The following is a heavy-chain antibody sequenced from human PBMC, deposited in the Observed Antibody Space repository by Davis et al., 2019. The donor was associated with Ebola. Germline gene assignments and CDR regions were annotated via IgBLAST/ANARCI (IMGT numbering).Heavy chain of an antibody. V-gene: IGHV3-74*01. Sequence: SLNTSCPASGFTFSSYWLHWVRQAPGKGLVWVSRINSDRSSTSHPDSLKGRSTISRDNAKNTLYLQMNSLRAEDTAVYYCATGGSSDYWGQGTLVTVSS. J-gene: IGHJ4*02. D-gene: IGHD2-2*01. CDR2: INSDRSST. CDR3: ATGGSSDY. CDR1: GFTFSSYW.